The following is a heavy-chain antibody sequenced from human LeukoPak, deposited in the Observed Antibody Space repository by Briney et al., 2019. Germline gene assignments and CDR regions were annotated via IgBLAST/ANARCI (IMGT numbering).Heavy chain of an antibody. CDR3: ATSNLVAPFDY. Sequence: ASVKVSCKASGYTFTGYYMRWVRQAPGQGLEWMGWINPNSGGTNYAQKFQGRVTMTRDTSINTAYMELSGLISDDTAVYFCATSNLVAPFDYWGQGTLVTVSS. CDR2: INPNSGGT. J-gene: IGHJ4*02. CDR1: GYTFTGYY. V-gene: IGHV1-2*02. D-gene: IGHD2-15*01.